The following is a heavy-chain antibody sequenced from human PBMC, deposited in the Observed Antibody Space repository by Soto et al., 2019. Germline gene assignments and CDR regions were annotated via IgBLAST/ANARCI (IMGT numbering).Heavy chain of an antibody. D-gene: IGHD6-13*01. Sequence: ASVKVSCKASGYTFTSYGISWVRQAPGQGLEWMGWISAYNGNTNYAQKLQGRVTMTTDTSTSTAYMELRSLRSDDTAVYYCARRQSRELVPWFDPWGQGTPVSVSS. J-gene: IGHJ5*02. V-gene: IGHV1-18*04. CDR3: ARRQSRELVPWFDP. CDR2: ISAYNGNT. CDR1: GYTFTSYG.